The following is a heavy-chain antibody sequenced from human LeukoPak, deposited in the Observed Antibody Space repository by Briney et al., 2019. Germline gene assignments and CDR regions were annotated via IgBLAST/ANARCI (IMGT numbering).Heavy chain of an antibody. CDR3: ASGTDYGDYEGYYYGMDV. J-gene: IGHJ6*02. V-gene: IGHV1-8*01. CDR2: MNPNSGKT. Sequence: GASVKVSCKASGYTFTSYDINWVRQATGQGLEWMGWMNPNSGKTGYAQKFQGRVTMTRNTSISTAYMELSSLRSEDTAVYYCASGTDYGDYEGYYYGMDVWGQGTTVTVSS. D-gene: IGHD4-17*01. CDR1: GYTFTSYD.